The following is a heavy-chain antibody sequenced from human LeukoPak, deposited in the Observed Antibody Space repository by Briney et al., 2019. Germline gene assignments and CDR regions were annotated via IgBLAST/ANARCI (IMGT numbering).Heavy chain of an antibody. CDR1: GVSISSYY. Sequence: SETLSLTCTVSGVSISSYYWSWIRQPPGKGLEWIGYIYYSGSTNYNPSLKSRVTISVDTSKNQFSLKLSSVTAADTAVYYCARGMIVVVMDQNWFDPWGQGTLVTVSS. CDR3: ARGMIVVVMDQNWFDP. J-gene: IGHJ5*02. CDR2: IYYSGST. D-gene: IGHD3-22*01. V-gene: IGHV4-59*12.